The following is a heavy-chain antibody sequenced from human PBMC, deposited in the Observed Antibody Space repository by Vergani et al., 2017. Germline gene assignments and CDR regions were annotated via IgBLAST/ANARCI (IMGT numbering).Heavy chain of an antibody. D-gene: IGHD3/OR15-3a*01. J-gene: IGHJ4*02. CDR3: ARDGTEGTGGFDD. Sequence: QVQLVQSGAEVKKPGSSVKVSCKASGGPFSSYAISGVRQAPGQGIEWMGGIIPIFGTANYAQKFQGRVTITADKSTSTAYMGRSSLRSEDTAVYYCARDGTEGTGGFDDWGQGTLVTVSS. CDR1: GGPFSSYA. V-gene: IGHV1-69*06. CDR2: IIPIFGTA.